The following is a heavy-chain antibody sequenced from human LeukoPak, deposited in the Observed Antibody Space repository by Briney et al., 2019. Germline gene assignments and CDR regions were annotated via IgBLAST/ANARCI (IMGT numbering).Heavy chain of an antibody. CDR1: GGTLSSHT. CDR3: ARVNLRGSQYNWFDP. CDR2: ITPIIDSA. D-gene: IGHD1-26*01. Sequence: ASVKVSCKASGGTLSSHTFSWVRQAPGQGLERMGRITPIIDSAKYAQNFQDRVSITADKSTSTVYMELSSLRSEDTAVYFCARVNLRGSQYNWFDPWGQGTLVTVSS. J-gene: IGHJ5*02. V-gene: IGHV1-69*08.